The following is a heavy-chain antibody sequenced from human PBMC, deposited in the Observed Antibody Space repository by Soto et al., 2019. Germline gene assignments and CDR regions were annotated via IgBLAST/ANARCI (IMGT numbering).Heavy chain of an antibody. J-gene: IGHJ6*02. CDR1: GFTFSSYS. D-gene: IGHD2-2*01. V-gene: IGHV3-48*02. Sequence: GGSLRLSCAASGFTFSSYSMNWVRQAPGKGLEWVSYISSSSSTIYYADSVKGRFTISRDNAKNSLYLQMNSLRDEDTAVYYCARDRTEYQLLQSGMDVWGQGTTVTVSS. CDR2: ISSSSSTI. CDR3: ARDRTEYQLLQSGMDV.